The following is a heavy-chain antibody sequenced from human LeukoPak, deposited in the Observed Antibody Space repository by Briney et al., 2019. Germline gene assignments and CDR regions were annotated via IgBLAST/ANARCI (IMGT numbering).Heavy chain of an antibody. CDR2: INHNGNVD. V-gene: IGHV3-7*03. CDR1: GFTFSSYW. Sequence: GGSLRLSCAASGFTFSSYWMNWARQAPGKGLEWVASINHNGNVDYYVDSVKGRFTISRDNAKNSLYLQMSNLRAEDTAVYYCAREYSSTSGRAFDIWGQGTMVTVSS. J-gene: IGHJ3*02. D-gene: IGHD6-6*01. CDR3: AREYSSTSGRAFDI.